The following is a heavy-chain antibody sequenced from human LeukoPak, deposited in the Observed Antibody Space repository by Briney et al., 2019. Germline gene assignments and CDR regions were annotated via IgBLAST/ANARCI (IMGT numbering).Heavy chain of an antibody. Sequence: KPSETLSLTCTVSGGSISNYYWSWIRQPPGKGLEWIGYIYYSGSANYNPSLKSRVTISVDTSKNQFSLKLSSVTAADTAVYYCARSYGSGNCFDYWGQGTLVTVSS. V-gene: IGHV4-59*01. J-gene: IGHJ4*02. CDR2: IYYSGSA. CDR3: ARSYGSGNCFDY. D-gene: IGHD3-10*01. CDR1: GGSISNYY.